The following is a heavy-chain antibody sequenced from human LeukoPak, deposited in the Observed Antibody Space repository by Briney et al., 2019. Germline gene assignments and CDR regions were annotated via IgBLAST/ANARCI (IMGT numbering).Heavy chain of an antibody. V-gene: IGHV3-74*01. Sequence: PGRSLRLSCAASGFTFSTYWMHWVRQAPGKGLVWVSRISSDGSITGYADSVKGRFTISRDNAKNTLYLQMNSLRAEDTAVYYCARGIAALSHYFDYWGQGTLVTVSS. D-gene: IGHD6-13*01. J-gene: IGHJ4*02. CDR3: ARGIAALSHYFDY. CDR2: ISSDGSIT. CDR1: GFTFSTYW.